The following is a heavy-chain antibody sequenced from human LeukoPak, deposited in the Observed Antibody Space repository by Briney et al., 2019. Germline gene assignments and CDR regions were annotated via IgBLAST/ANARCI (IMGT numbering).Heavy chain of an antibody. J-gene: IGHJ4*02. D-gene: IGHD6-13*01. V-gene: IGHV3-23*01. Sequence: PGGSLRLSCAASGFTFSSYSMNWVRQAPGKGLECVSAISGSGGSTYYADSVKGRFTISRDNSKNTLYLQMNSLRAEDTAVYYCAKDGMGDSSWFFDYWGQGTLLTVSS. CDR1: GFTFSSYS. CDR2: ISGSGGST. CDR3: AKDGMGDSSWFFDY.